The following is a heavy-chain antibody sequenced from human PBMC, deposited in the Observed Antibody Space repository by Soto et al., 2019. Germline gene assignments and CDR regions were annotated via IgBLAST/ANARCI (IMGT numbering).Heavy chain of an antibody. CDR2: INAGNGNT. V-gene: IGHV1-3*01. D-gene: IGHD3-10*01. J-gene: IGHJ6*03. CDR1: GYTFTSYA. Sequence: GASVKVSCKASGYTFTSYAMHWVRQAPGQRLEWMGWINAGNGNTKYSQKFQGRVTITRDTSASTAYMELSSLRSEDTAVYYCARDRGAILWFGAPDAENYYMDVWGKGTTVTVSS. CDR3: ARDRGAILWFGAPDAENYYMDV.